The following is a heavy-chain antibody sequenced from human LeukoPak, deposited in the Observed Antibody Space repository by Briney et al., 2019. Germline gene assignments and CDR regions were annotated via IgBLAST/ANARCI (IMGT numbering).Heavy chain of an antibody. Sequence: KPSETLSLTCTVSGDSMSSYYWSWIRQPPGKGMEWIGYIYYSGSTNYNPSLKSRVTVSVDTSKNQFSLKLRFVTAADSAVYYCAGEHSGGYRFDYWGQGTLVTVSS. D-gene: IGHD3-22*01. CDR3: AGEHSGGYRFDY. CDR1: GDSMSSYY. V-gene: IGHV4-59*01. CDR2: IYYSGST. J-gene: IGHJ4*02.